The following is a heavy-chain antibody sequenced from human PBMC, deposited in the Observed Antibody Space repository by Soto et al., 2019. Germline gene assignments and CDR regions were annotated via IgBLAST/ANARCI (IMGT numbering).Heavy chain of an antibody. CDR3: ASASYGSGSYYNGGSMDV. V-gene: IGHV1-46*03. D-gene: IGHD3-10*01. CDR1: GYTFTSYY. CDR2: INPSGGST. J-gene: IGHJ6*02. Sequence: ASVKVSCKASGYTFTSYYMHWVRRAPGQGLEWMGIINPSGGSTSYAQKFQGRVTMTRDTSTSTVYMELSSLRSEDTAVYYCASASYGSGSYYNGGSMDVWGQGTTVTVSS.